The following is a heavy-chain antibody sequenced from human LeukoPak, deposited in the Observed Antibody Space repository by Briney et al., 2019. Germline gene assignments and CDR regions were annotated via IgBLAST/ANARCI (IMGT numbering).Heavy chain of an antibody. Sequence: GGSLRLSCAASGFTFSDYYMSWIRQAPGKGLEWVSYISSSSYTNYADSVKGRFTISRDNAKNSLYLQMNSLRAEDTAVYYCAREREPYSSGWYDYFDYWGQGTLVTVSS. CDR1: GFTFSDYY. D-gene: IGHD6-19*01. J-gene: IGHJ4*02. CDR2: ISSSSYT. V-gene: IGHV3-11*06. CDR3: AREREPYSSGWYDYFDY.